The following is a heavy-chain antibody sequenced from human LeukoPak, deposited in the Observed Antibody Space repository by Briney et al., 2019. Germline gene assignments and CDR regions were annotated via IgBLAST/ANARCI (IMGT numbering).Heavy chain of an antibody. J-gene: IGHJ4*02. CDR2: INPNSGGT. V-gene: IGHV1-2*02. Sequence: ASVKVSCKASGYTFTGYYMHWVRQAPGQGLEWMGWINPNSGGTNYAQKFQGRVTMTRDTSINTAYMELSRLRSDDTAVYYCARADWNDGEIDYWGQGTLVTVSS. D-gene: IGHD1-1*01. CDR3: ARADWNDGEIDY. CDR1: GYTFTGYY.